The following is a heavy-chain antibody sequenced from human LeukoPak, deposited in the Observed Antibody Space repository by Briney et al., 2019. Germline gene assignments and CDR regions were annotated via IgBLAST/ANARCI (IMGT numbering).Heavy chain of an antibody. J-gene: IGHJ5*02. V-gene: IGHV1-3*01. CDR3: ARDGAYGENWFDP. CDR1: GYTFTSYA. Sequence: ASVKVSCKASGYTFTSYAMHWVRQAPGQGLEWMGWINAGNGNTKYSQKFQDRVTITRDTSASTAYMELSSLKSEDTAVYYCARDGAYGENWFDPWGQGTLVTVSS. D-gene: IGHD4-17*01. CDR2: INAGNGNT.